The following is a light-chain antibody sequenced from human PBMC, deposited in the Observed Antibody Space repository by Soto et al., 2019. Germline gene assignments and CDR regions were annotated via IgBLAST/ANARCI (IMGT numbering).Light chain of an antibody. CDR2: GAS. CDR1: QSVSRSY. Sequence: EIVLTHSPRTLSLSPGSRPTLSCRASQSVSRSYLAWYKQKPGQAPRLLIYGASNRATGIPDRLSGSGSGTEFTLTISRMEPEDFAVYYCQQYGSSGTFGHGTKVDIK. V-gene: IGKV3-20*01. CDR3: QQYGSSGT. J-gene: IGKJ1*01.